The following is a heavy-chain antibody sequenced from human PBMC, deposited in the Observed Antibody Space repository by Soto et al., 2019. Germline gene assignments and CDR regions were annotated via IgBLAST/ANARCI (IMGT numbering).Heavy chain of an antibody. J-gene: IGHJ6*03. CDR2: ISSSSTI. V-gene: IGHV3-48*01. Sequence: PGGSLRLSCAASGFTFSSYSMNWVRQAPGKGLEWVSYISSSSTIYYADSVKGRFTISRDNAKNSLYLQMNSLRAEDTAVYYCARVPPYYYYYYMDVWGKGTTVTVSS. CDR3: ARVPPYYYYYYMDV. CDR1: GFTFSSYS.